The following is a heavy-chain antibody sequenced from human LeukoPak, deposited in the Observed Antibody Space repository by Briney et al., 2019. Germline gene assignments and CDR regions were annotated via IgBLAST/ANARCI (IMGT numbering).Heavy chain of an antibody. CDR2: ISSDGSST. CDR1: GFTFSMFW. CDR3: TRSRVTYYYDNSASTGGY. V-gene: IGHV3-74*01. J-gene: IGHJ4*02. Sequence: GGSLRLSCAASGFTFSMFWMHWVRQVPGKGLVWVSRISSDGSSTNYADSVKGRFTISRDNAKNTVYLQMNNLRAEDTALYYCTRSRVTYYYDNSASTGGYWGQGTLVTVSS. D-gene: IGHD3-22*01.